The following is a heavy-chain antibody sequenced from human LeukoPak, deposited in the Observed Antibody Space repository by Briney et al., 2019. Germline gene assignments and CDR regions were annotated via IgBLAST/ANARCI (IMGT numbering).Heavy chain of an antibody. CDR3: ARGGYYGSGRGYMDV. Sequence: SETLSLTCTVSGGSISSYYWSWIRQSPGKGLECIGYIHYTGSTNYNPSLKSRVTISVETSKNQFSLKLKSVTAADTAVYYCARGGYYGSGRGYMDVWGKGTTVTISS. CDR1: GGSISSYY. CDR2: IHYTGST. V-gene: IGHV4-59*01. J-gene: IGHJ6*03. D-gene: IGHD3-10*01.